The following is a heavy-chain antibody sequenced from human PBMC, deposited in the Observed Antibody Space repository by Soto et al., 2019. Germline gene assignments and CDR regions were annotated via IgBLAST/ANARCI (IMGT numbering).Heavy chain of an antibody. Sequence: GESLKISCKGSGYSFTSYWIGWVRQMPGKGLEWMGIIYPGDSDTRYSPSFQGQVTISADKSISTAYLQWSSLKASDTAMYYCARKISKYLGSAAFDIWGRGTMVTVSS. CDR3: ARKISKYLGSAAFDI. CDR1: GYSFTSYW. J-gene: IGHJ3*02. D-gene: IGHD4-4*01. V-gene: IGHV5-51*01. CDR2: IYPGDSDT.